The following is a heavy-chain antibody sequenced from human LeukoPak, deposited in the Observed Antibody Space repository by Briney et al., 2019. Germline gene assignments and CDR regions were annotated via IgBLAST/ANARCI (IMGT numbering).Heavy chain of an antibody. Sequence: GGSLRLSCAASGFTFSSYAMSWVRQAPGKGLEWVSAISGSGGSTYYADSVKGRFTISRDNSKNTLYLQMNSLRAEDTAVYYCAEDGDIVVVPAAINPFWGQGTMVTVSS. CDR1: GFTFSSYA. J-gene: IGHJ3*01. D-gene: IGHD2-2*02. CDR2: ISGSGGST. CDR3: AEDGDIVVVPAAINPF. V-gene: IGHV3-23*01.